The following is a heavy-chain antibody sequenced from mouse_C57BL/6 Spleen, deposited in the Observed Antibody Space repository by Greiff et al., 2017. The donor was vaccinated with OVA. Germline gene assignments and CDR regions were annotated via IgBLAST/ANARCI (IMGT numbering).Heavy chain of an antibody. D-gene: IGHD1-1*01. J-gene: IGHJ4*01. V-gene: IGHV1-69*01. CDR1: GYTFTSYW. Sequence: QVQLKQPGAELVMPGASVKLSCKASGYTFTSYWMHWVKQRPGQGLEWIGEIDPSDSYTNYNQKFKGKSTLTVDKSSSTAYMQLSSLTSEDSAVYYCARWGYYGSSYAMDYWGQGTSVTVSS. CDR2: IDPSDSYT. CDR3: ARWGYYGSSYAMDY.